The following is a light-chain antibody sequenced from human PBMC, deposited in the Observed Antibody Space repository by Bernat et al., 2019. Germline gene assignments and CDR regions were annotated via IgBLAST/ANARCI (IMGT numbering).Light chain of an antibody. J-gene: IGLJ3*02. V-gene: IGLV3-1*01. CDR2: RDD. CDR1: RLSN. CDR3: QAWDSSVGV. Sequence: SYELIQPPSVSVSPGQTASITCSGNRLSNACWYQQKPGQSPVVVIFRDDKRPSGIPERFSGSKFGNTATLTISGTQAIDEADYYCQAWDSSVGVFGGGTKVTVL.